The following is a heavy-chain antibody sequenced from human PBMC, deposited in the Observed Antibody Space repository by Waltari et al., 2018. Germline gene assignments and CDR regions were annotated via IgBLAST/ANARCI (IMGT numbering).Heavy chain of an antibody. CDR3: ARAESGGMFDYYYGMDV. D-gene: IGHD2-15*01. CDR1: GFNVNTHY. Sequence: ELQLVESGGGLIQPGGSLRLSCAASGFNVNTHYMSWVRQALGKGLEWISVMYSGGITYYADSVKGRFTISRDSYRNTLSLQMMSLRAEDTAVYYCARAESGGMFDYYYGMDVWGQGTTVTVSS. CDR2: MYSGGIT. V-gene: IGHV3-53*01. J-gene: IGHJ6*02.